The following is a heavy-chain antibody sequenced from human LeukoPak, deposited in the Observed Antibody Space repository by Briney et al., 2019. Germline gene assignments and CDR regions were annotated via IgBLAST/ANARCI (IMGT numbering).Heavy chain of an antibody. CDR3: ARDYSGCNRLDY. CDR2: IYYSGNT. Sequence: PSETLSLTCTVSGGSISSGAYYWTWIRQHPGKGLEWIGYIYYSGNTYYNPSLKSRITISVDTSKDQFSLRLTSVTAADTAVYYCARDYSGCNRLDYWGQGTLATVSS. J-gene: IGHJ4*02. D-gene: IGHD5-12*01. V-gene: IGHV4-31*03. CDR1: GGSISSGAYY.